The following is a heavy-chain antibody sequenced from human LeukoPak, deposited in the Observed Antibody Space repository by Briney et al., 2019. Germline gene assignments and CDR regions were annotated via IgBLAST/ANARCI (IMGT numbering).Heavy chain of an antibody. J-gene: IGHJ6*02. V-gene: IGHV3-7*01. Sequence: PGGSLRLSCVASGFTFSSYWMGWIRQAPGKGLEWVADIKEDGSDKYSVDSMKGRFTISRDNAKNSLYLQMDSLRAEDTAVYYCARVRITIFGVIIYYYYGMDVWGQGTTVTVSS. CDR3: ARVRITIFGVIIYYYYGMDV. CDR1: GFTFSSYW. D-gene: IGHD3-3*01. CDR2: IKEDGSDK.